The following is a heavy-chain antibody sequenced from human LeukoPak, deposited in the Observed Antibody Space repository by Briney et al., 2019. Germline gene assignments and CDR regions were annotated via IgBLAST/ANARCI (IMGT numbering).Heavy chain of an antibody. J-gene: IGHJ3*02. CDR2: FSESFSGSGGKT. CDR1: GFSFSDYA. CDR3: AKGKINHEGAFDI. Sequence: GGSLRLSCAASGFSFSDYAMSWVRQAPGKGLEWVSGFSESFSGSGGKTHSADSVKGRFTISRDNSKKMLYPQMNSLRGDDTAVYFCAKGKINHEGAFDIWGQGTLVTVSS. V-gene: IGHV3-23*01.